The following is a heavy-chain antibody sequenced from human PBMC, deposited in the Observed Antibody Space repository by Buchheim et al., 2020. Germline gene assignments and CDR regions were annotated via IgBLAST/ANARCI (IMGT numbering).Heavy chain of an antibody. Sequence: QVQLQESGPGLVKPSETLSLTCTVSGGSISSYYWSWIRQPPGKGLEWIGYIYYSGSTNYNPSLKSRVTISVDTSKNQFSLKLSSVTAADTAVYYCAREASPDYDFWSAFDYWGQGTL. CDR2: IYYSGST. V-gene: IGHV4-59*01. J-gene: IGHJ4*02. D-gene: IGHD3-3*01. CDR3: AREASPDYDFWSAFDY. CDR1: GGSISSYY.